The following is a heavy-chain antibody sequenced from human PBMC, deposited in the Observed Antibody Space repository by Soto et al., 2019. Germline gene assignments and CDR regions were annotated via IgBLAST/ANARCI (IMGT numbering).Heavy chain of an antibody. CDR1: GGSISSYY. Sequence: QVQLQESGPGLVKPSETLSLTCTVSGGSISSYYWSWIRQPPGKGLEWIGYIYYSGSTNYNPSLKSRVTISVDTSKNQFSLKLSSVTAADTAVYDCARGYGDYVFDYWGPGTLVTVSS. CDR3: ARGYGDYVFDY. J-gene: IGHJ4*02. CDR2: IYYSGST. V-gene: IGHV4-59*01. D-gene: IGHD4-17*01.